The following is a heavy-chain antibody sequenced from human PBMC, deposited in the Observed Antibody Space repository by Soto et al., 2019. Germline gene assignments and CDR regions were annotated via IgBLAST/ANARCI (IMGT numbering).Heavy chain of an antibody. D-gene: IGHD6-13*01. Sequence: QVQLVQSVAEVKKPGASVKVSCKASGYTFTSYDINWVRQATGQGLEWMGWMNPNSGNTGYAQKFQGRVTMTRNTSISTPYMELSSLRSEDRAVYYCARVPSRNGDFDYWGQGTLVTSP. CDR1: GYTFTSYD. CDR3: ARVPSRNGDFDY. J-gene: IGHJ4*02. V-gene: IGHV1-8*01. CDR2: MNPNSGNT.